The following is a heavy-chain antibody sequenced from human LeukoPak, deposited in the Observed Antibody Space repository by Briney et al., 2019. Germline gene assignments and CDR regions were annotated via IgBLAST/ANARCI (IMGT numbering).Heavy chain of an antibody. V-gene: IGHV1-46*01. CDR2: INPSGGST. Sequence: ASVKVSCKAFGYTFTSNYMHWVRQAPGQGPEWMGIINPSGGSTSYAQKFQGRVTMTRDMSTNTVYMELSSLRTEDTAVYYCARVAGNAFDIWGQGTMVTVSS. CDR1: GYTFTSNY. J-gene: IGHJ3*02. CDR3: ARVAGNAFDI.